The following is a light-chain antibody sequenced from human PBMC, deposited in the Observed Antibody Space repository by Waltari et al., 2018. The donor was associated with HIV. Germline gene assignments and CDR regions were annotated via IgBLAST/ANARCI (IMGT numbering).Light chain of an antibody. CDR1: SSDVGGYNY. CDR3: CSYAGSS. CDR2: DVG. Sequence: QSALTQPRSVSGSPGQSVTISCTGTSSDVGGYNYVSWYQQHPGKVPKLMIYDVGKRPSGVPDRFSGSKSGNTASLTISGLQAEDEAYYYCCSYAGSSFGGGTKVTVL. V-gene: IGLV2-11*01. J-gene: IGLJ2*01.